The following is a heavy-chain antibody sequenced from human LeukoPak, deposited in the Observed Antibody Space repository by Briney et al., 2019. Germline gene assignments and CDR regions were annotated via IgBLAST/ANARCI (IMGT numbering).Heavy chain of an antibody. CDR3: ARDRGGLAYCDY. Sequence: GASVKVSCKASGYTFTGKFIHWVRQAPGQGLEWMGWIDPNGGGTDYAQTFRGRVTMTRATSTSTAYMDLSSLISDDTAVYYCARDRGGLAYCDYWGQGTLVTVSS. CDR2: IDPNGGGT. D-gene: IGHD3-10*01. J-gene: IGHJ4*02. CDR1: GYTFTGKF. V-gene: IGHV1-2*02.